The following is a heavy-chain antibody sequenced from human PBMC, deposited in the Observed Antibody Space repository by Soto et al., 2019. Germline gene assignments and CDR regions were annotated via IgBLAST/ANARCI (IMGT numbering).Heavy chain of an antibody. Sequence: QITLKESGPTLVRPTQPLTLTCAFSGFSLSTSGVGVGWSRQPPGKALEWLAVIYWDDSKHYSPSLRSRLTITKDTSKNQVVLTMTHMDPTDTGTYYCARKGPEDWPLDYWGQGTLVTVSS. D-gene: IGHD3-9*01. V-gene: IGHV2-5*02. CDR1: GFSLSTSGVG. CDR2: IYWDDSK. J-gene: IGHJ4*02. CDR3: ARKGPEDWPLDY.